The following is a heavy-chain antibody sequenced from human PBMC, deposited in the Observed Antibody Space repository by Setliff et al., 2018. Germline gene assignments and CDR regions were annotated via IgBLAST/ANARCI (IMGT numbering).Heavy chain of an antibody. CDR3: ARAVNFGDYGDNWFDS. Sequence: SETLSLTCSVSGGFISSYYWSWVRQPPGRGLEWIGFIYTSLSTIYNPSLKSRVTISVDTSKNHFSLRLGSVTAADTAVYYCARAVNFGDYGDNWFDSWGQGTLVTVSS. J-gene: IGHJ5*01. V-gene: IGHV4-4*08. CDR2: IYTSLST. CDR1: GGFISSYY. D-gene: IGHD4-17*01.